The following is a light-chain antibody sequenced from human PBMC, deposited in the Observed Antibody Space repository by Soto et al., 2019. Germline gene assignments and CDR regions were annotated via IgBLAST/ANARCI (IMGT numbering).Light chain of an antibody. CDR3: CSYAGSSTSVV. CDR1: SCDVGSYNL. V-gene: IGLV2-23*01. CDR2: EGS. Sequence: QSALTQPASVSGSPGQSITISCTGTSCDVGSYNLVSWYQQHPGKAPKLMIYEGSKRPSGVSNRFSGSKSGNTASLTISGLQAEDEADYYCCSYAGSSTSVVFGGGTKVTVL. J-gene: IGLJ2*01.